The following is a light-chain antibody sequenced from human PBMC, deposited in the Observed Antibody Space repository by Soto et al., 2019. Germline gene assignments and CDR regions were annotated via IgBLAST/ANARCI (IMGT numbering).Light chain of an antibody. Sequence: DIVLTQSPGSLAVSLGETVTIKCKSSQSVLRGSNSKNLLAWHQQKPGQPPKVLIYWASSREGGVPARFRGSGSGTDFTRTITNVQDAAVAVYYCQQYFTTPQTFGPGTKVAIK. V-gene: IGKV4-1*01. CDR2: WAS. CDR3: QQYFTTPQT. J-gene: IGKJ2*01. CDR1: QSVLRGSNSKNL.